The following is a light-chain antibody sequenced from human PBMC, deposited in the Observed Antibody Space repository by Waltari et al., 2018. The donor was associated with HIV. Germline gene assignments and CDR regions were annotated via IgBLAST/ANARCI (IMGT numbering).Light chain of an antibody. V-gene: IGLV2-23*02. J-gene: IGLJ3*02. CDR1: SSDVGSHNL. Sequence: QSALTQPASVSGSPGQSITISCTATSSDVGSHNLVSWYQQHPGRAPKLIIYEVIKRPSGVSQRVLGSKSCNTASLTISGLQAEYEADYFCCSFAYTNTWVFGGGTKLTVL. CDR3: CSFAYTNTWV. CDR2: EVI.